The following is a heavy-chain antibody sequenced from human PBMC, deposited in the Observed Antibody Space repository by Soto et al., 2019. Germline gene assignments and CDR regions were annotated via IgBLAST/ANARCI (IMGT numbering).Heavy chain of an antibody. CDR1: GISITSYY. Sequence: SVTLSLTCTVIGISITSYYWRWILQPTGKGLEWIGYIYYSGSTNYNPSLKSRVTISVDTSKNQFSLKLSSVTAADTAVYYCARAPSLRYIAAAPYGMDVWGQGTTVS. D-gene: IGHD6-13*01. CDR2: IYYSGST. V-gene: IGHV4-59*07. CDR3: ARAPSLRYIAAAPYGMDV. J-gene: IGHJ6*02.